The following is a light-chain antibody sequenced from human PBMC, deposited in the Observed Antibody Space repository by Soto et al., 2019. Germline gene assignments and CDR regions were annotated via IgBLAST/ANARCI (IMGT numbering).Light chain of an antibody. Sequence: EIVMTQSPATLSVSPGEGATLSCRASQSVSSNLAWYQQKPGQAPRLLIHGASTRATGIPARFSGSGSGTEFTLTISSLQSEDFAVFYCLQYINWPYTFGQGTKLEIK. CDR3: LQYINWPYT. V-gene: IGKV3-15*01. CDR1: QSVSSN. J-gene: IGKJ2*01. CDR2: GAS.